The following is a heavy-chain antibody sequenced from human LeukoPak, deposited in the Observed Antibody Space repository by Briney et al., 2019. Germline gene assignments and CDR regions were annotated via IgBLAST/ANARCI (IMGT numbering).Heavy chain of an antibody. CDR1: GLTFSSYW. V-gene: IGHV3-7*01. J-gene: IGHJ4*02. Sequence: GGSLRLSCAASGLTFSSYWMSWVCQAPGKGLERVANIKQDGSEKYYVDSVKGRFTISRDNARNSLYLQMNSLRAEDTAIYYCASGRQLGYWGQGTLVTVSS. D-gene: IGHD3-16*01. CDR2: IKQDGSEK. CDR3: ASGRQLGY.